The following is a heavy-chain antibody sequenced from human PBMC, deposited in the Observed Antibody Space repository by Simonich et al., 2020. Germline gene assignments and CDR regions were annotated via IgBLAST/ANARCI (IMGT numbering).Heavy chain of an antibody. D-gene: IGHD1-26*01. CDR2: IGTAGDT. J-gene: IGHJ5*02. Sequence: EVQLVESGGGLVQPGGSLRLSCAASGFTFSSYDMHWVRQADGIGLEWVSAIGTAGDTYYPGSVKGRFTISRENAKNSLYLQMNSLRAGDTAVYYCARGGYSGSYNWFDPWGQGTLVTVSS. V-gene: IGHV3-13*01. CDR3: ARGGYSGSYNWFDP. CDR1: GFTFSSYD.